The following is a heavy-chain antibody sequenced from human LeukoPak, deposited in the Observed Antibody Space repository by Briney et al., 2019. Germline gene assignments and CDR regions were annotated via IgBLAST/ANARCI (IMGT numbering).Heavy chain of an antibody. V-gene: IGHV4-39*07. J-gene: IGHJ4*02. CDR2: INHSGST. CDR1: GGSISSSSYY. CDR3: ARLIAAALPDDSYYFDY. D-gene: IGHD6-13*01. Sequence: PSETLSLTCTVSGGSISSSSYYWSWIRQPLGKGLEWIGEINHSGSTNYNPSLKSRVTISVDTSKNQFSLKLSSVTAADTAVYYCARLIAAALPDDSYYFDYWGQGTLVTVSS.